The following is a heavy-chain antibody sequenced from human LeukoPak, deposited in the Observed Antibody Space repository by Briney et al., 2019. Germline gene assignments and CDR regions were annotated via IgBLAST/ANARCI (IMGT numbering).Heavy chain of an antibody. Sequence: SETLCLTCAVYGGSFSGYYWSWIRQPPGKGLGWIGEINHSGSTNYNPSLKSRVTISVDTSKNQFSLTLSSVTAADTAVYYCARGHLKSAMVREVLDWFDPWGQGTLVTVSS. D-gene: IGHD3-10*01. CDR2: INHSGST. CDR3: ARGHLKSAMVREVLDWFDP. J-gene: IGHJ5*02. CDR1: GGSFSGYY. V-gene: IGHV4-34*01.